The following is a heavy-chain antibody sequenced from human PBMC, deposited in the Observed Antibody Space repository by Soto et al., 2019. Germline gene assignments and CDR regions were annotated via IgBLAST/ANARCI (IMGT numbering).Heavy chain of an antibody. J-gene: IGHJ4*02. D-gene: IGHD1-26*01. CDR3: ARRGSAGVLAATTPFDS. CDR1: SGSISTANW. CDR2: SYHSGDT. V-gene: IGHV4-4*02. Sequence: QVPLQESGPRLVRPSGTLSLTCTVSSGSISTANWWRWVLQPPARGLVWIGESYHSGDTNYYLSRDSRATLSVDNSKTQFPLRLTSATAADKAMSYHARRGSAGVLAATTPFDSWGQGNLVTVSP.